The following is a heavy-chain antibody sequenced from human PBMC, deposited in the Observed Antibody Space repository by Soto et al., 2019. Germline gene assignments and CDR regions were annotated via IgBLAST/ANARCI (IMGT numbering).Heavy chain of an antibody. Sequence: SETLSLTCTVSGASISGFYWSWIRKSAGKGLEWIGRIYATGTTDYNPSLKGRVMMSVDTSKKQFSLKLRSVTAADTAVYYCVRDGTKTLRDWFDTWGQGISVTVSS. J-gene: IGHJ5*02. CDR2: IYATGTT. D-gene: IGHD1-1*01. CDR1: GASISGFY. V-gene: IGHV4-4*07. CDR3: VRDGTKTLRDWFDT.